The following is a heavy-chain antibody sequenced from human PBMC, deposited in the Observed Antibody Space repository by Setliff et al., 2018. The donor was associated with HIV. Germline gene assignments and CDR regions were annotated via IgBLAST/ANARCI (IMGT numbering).Heavy chain of an antibody. Sequence: PGESLKISCKGSGYFFLDSWIGWVRQMPGKGLEWVAIIYPGDSETRYSPSFEGQVTISVDRSINTAYLQWSSLKASDTAIYYCTRHPLRLGIAGYFYFVDVWGTGTTVTVSS. CDR2: IYPGDSET. V-gene: IGHV5-51*01. CDR1: GYFFLDSW. J-gene: IGHJ6*03. CDR3: TRHPLRLGIAGYFYFVDV. D-gene: IGHD3-9*01.